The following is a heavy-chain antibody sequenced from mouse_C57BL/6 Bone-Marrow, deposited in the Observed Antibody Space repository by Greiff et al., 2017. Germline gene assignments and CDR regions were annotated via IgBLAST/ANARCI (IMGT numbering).Heavy chain of an antibody. Sequence: VQLQQPGAELVKPGASVKMSCKASGYTFTSYWITWVKQRPGQGLEWIGDIYPGSGSTHYNEKFKSKATLTVDTSSSTAYMQLSSLTSEDSAIYYWAREGDYYGRTDYAMDYWGQGTSVTVSS. CDR3: AREGDYYGRTDYAMDY. D-gene: IGHD1-1*01. J-gene: IGHJ4*01. V-gene: IGHV1-55*01. CDR2: IYPGSGST. CDR1: GYTFTSYW.